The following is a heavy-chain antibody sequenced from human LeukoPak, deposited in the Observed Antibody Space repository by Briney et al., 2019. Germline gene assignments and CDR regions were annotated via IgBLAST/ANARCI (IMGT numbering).Heavy chain of an antibody. CDR1: GFTFSSYA. D-gene: IGHD3-22*01. V-gene: IGHV3-23*01. CDR3: AKDHGDDSSGYYNY. Sequence: GGSLRLSCAASGFTFSSYAMSWVRQAPGKGLEWVSAISGSGGSTYYADSVKGRFTISRDNSKNTLYLQMNSLRAEDTAVYYCAKDHGDDSSGYYNYWGQGTQVTVSS. CDR2: ISGSGGST. J-gene: IGHJ4*02.